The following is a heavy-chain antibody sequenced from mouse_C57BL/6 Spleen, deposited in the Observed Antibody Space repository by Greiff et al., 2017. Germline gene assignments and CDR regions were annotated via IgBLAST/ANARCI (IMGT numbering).Heavy chain of an antibody. D-gene: IGHD2-3*01. CDR2: IYPGDGDT. CDR1: GYAFSSYW. V-gene: IGHV1-80*01. CDR3: ARSEDGYYYFDY. J-gene: IGHJ2*01. Sequence: QVQLQQSGAELVKPGASVKISCKASGYAFSSYWMNWVKQRPGKGLEWIGQIYPGDGDTNYNGKFKGKATLTADKSSSTAYMQLSSLTSEDSAVYFCARSEDGYYYFDYWGQGTTLTVSS.